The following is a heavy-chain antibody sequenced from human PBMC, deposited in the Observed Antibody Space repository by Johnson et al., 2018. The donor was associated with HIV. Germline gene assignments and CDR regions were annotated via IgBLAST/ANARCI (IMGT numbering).Heavy chain of an antibody. D-gene: IGHD2-2*01. CDR2: ISYDGSDK. CDR3: TTVYCSSTSCYSYAFDS. Sequence: QVQLVESGGGVVQPGRSLRLSCAASGFTFSSYAMHWVRQAPAKGLEWVAAISYDGSDKDHADSVKGRFTISRDDSKNTLYLQMNSLKIEDTAVYYCTTVYCSSTSCYSYAFDSWGQGTMVTVSS. CDR1: GFTFSSYA. J-gene: IGHJ3*02. V-gene: IGHV3-30*04.